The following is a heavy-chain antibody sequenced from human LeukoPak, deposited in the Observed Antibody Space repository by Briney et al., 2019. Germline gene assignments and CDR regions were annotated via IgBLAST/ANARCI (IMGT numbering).Heavy chain of an antibody. D-gene: IGHD3-10*01. CDR1: GGSISSGGYY. J-gene: IGHJ4*02. V-gene: IGHV4-30-2*01. CDR2: IYHSGGT. CDR3: AGELLWFGELSLDY. Sequence: PSETLSLTCTVSGGSISSGGYYWSWIRQPPGKGLEWIGYIYHSGGTYYNPSLKSRVTISVDRSKNQFSLKLSSVTAADTAVYYCAGELLWFGELSLDYWGQGTLVTVSS.